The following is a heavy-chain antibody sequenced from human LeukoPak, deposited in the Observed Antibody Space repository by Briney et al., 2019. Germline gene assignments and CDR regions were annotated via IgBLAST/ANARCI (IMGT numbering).Heavy chain of an antibody. Sequence: PGGSLRLSCAASGFTFSSYSMNWVRQAPGKGLEWVSSITSSSNYKYYADSVKSRFTISRDNAKNSLYLQMNSLRAEDTAVYYCASALFSGSFDDYWGQGTLVTVSS. J-gene: IGHJ4*02. CDR3: ASALFSGSFDDY. D-gene: IGHD1-26*01. CDR2: ITSSSNYK. V-gene: IGHV3-21*01. CDR1: GFTFSSYS.